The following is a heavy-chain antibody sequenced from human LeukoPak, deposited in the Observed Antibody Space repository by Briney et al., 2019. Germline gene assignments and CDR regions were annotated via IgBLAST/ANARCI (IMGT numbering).Heavy chain of an antibody. J-gene: IGHJ5*02. CDR3: AKSWCANLCNGILS. Sequence: GGSLRLSCAASGFTFSSYEMNWVRQAPGKGLEWVAFIQYDGNNEYYADSVKGRFTISRDNSKNTLFLQMNSLRAEDTAVYYCAKSWCANLCNGILSWGQGTLVTVSS. D-gene: IGHD3-3*02. V-gene: IGHV3-30*02. CDR1: GFTFSSYE. CDR2: IQYDGNNE.